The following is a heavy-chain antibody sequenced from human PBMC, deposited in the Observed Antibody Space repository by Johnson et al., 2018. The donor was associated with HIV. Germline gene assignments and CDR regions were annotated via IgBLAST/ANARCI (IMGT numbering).Heavy chain of an antibody. V-gene: IGHV3-20*04. CDR2: INWNGGST. CDR1: GFTFDNYG. Sequence: VQLVESGGGVVRPGGSLRLSCVVSGFTFDNYGMTWVRQAPGKGLEWVSDINWNGGSTGYADSVKGRFIISRDNAKNSLYLQMNSLRAEDTAWYYCARVVAVKVRDLYYYDSSGSNDAFDIWGQGTLVTVSS. J-gene: IGHJ3*02. CDR3: ARVVAVKVRDLYYYDSSGSNDAFDI. D-gene: IGHD3-22*01.